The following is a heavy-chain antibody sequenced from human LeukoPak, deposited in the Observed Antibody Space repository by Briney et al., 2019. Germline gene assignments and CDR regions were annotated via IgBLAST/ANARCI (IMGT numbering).Heavy chain of an antibody. Sequence: ASVKVSCKASGGTFSSYAISWVRQAPGQGLEWMGGIIPIFGTANYAQKFQGRVTITADESTSTAFMELSSLRSEDTAVYYCARDRNYYDSSGYYRYFDYWGQGTLVTVSS. CDR3: ARDRNYYDSSGYYRYFDY. D-gene: IGHD3-22*01. CDR1: GGTFSSYA. CDR2: IIPIFGTA. V-gene: IGHV1-69*13. J-gene: IGHJ4*02.